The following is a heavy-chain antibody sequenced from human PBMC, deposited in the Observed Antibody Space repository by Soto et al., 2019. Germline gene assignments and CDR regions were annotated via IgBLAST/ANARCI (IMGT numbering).Heavy chain of an antibody. J-gene: IGHJ5*02. CDR3: ARSRILWRLKNWVDA. CDR1: GGSFSGYY. Sequence: SETLSLTCAVYGGSFSGYYWRCLRQPPGKGLEWIGEINNSGSTNYNPSLKSRVTISVDTSKNQFSLKLSSVTAADTAVYYCARSRILWRLKNWVDAWGEGTLVTVSS. V-gene: IGHV4-34*01. CDR2: INNSGST. D-gene: IGHD2-15*01.